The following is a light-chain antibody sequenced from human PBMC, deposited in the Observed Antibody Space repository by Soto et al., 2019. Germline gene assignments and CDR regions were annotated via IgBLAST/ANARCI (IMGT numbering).Light chain of an antibody. CDR1: SSNIGAGYD. Sequence: QSVLTQPPSVSGAPGQRVTISCTGSSSNIGAGYDVHWYQQLPGTAPKLLIYGNSNRPSGVPDRFSGSKSGTSASLAITGLQAEDEAHYYCQSYDSSLSGLFGGGTKVTVL. CDR3: QSYDSSLSGL. J-gene: IGLJ2*01. V-gene: IGLV1-40*01. CDR2: GNS.